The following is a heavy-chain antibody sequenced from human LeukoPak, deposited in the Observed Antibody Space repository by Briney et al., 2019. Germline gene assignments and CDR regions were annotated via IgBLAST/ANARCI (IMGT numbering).Heavy chain of an antibody. J-gene: IGHJ4*02. CDR1: GGTFSSYA. V-gene: IGHV1-69*13. D-gene: IGHD3-10*01. Sequence: ASVKVSCKASGGTFSSYAISWVRQAPGQGLEWMGGIIPIFGTANYAQKFQGRVTITADESTSTAYTELSSLRSEDTAVYYCARDKLEYYYGSSWGQGTLVTVSS. CDR3: ARDKLEYYYGSS. CDR2: IIPIFGTA.